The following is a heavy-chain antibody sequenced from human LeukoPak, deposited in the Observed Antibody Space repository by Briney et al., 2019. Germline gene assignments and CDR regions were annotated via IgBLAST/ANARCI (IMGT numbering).Heavy chain of an antibody. Sequence: ASVKVSCKASGYTFTSYGISWVRQAPGQGLEWMGWTSGYNGNTIYAQKLQGRVIMTTDTSTSTAYMELRSLRSGDTAVYYCARDGGLRVAAFDYWGQGTLITVSS. CDR3: ARDGGLRVAAFDY. D-gene: IGHD2-8*02. V-gene: IGHV1-18*01. J-gene: IGHJ4*02. CDR2: TSGYNGNT. CDR1: GYTFTSYG.